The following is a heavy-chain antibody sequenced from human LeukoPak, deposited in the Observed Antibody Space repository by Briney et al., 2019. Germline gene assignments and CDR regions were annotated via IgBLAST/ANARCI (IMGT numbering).Heavy chain of an antibody. Sequence: ASVKVSCKASGYTFTIYAMHWVRQAPGQRLEWMGWINAGNGNTKYSQKFQGRVTITRDTSASTAYMELSSLRSEDTAVYYCARGGATTYSGDYWGQGTLVTVSS. J-gene: IGHJ4*02. CDR3: ARGGATTYSGDY. V-gene: IGHV1-3*01. CDR1: GYTFTIYA. D-gene: IGHD5-12*01. CDR2: INAGNGNT.